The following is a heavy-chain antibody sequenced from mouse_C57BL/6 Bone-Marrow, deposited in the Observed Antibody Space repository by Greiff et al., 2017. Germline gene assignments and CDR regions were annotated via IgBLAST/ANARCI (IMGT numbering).Heavy chain of an antibody. V-gene: IGHV1-55*01. CDR2: IDPTSGRT. CDR3: ARWAPRGRSCDN. J-gene: IGHJ2*01. CDR1: GYTFTSYW. D-gene: IGHD3-1*01. Sequence: VQLQQPGAELVKPGASVKMSCKASGYTFTSYWINWVKQRPGQGLEWIGIIDPTSGRTNYNEKFKSKAILAVDTSSNTAYMQLRRLTSEDSAVFYCARWAPRGRSCDNWGQGTTLTVSS.